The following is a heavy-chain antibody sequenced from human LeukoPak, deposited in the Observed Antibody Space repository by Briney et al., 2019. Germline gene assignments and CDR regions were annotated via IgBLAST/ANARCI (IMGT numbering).Heavy chain of an antibody. CDR3: ARTTHHYYYGMDV. V-gene: IGHV1-46*01. D-gene: IGHD1-14*01. CDR1: GYTFTAYY. CDR2: INPSGGST. Sequence: GASVKVSCKASGYTFTAYYMHWVRQAPGQGLEWMGIINPSGGSTSYAQKFQGRVTMTRDTSTSTVYMELSSLRSEDTAVYYCARTTHHYYYGMDVWGQGITVTVSS. J-gene: IGHJ6*02.